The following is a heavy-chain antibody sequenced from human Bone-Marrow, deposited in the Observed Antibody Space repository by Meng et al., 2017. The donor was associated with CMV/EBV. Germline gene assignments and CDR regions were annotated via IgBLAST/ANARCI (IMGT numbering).Heavy chain of an antibody. D-gene: IGHD3-10*01. J-gene: IGHJ5*02. V-gene: IGHV1-18*01. CDR2: ISAYNGNT. Sequence: VQRVQSGAGGKKPGASVKVPCKASGYTFTSYGISWVRQAPGQGLEWMGWISAYNGNTNYAQKLQGRVTMTTDTSTSTAYMELRSLRSDDTAVYYCVWITMVRGVTGGVGFDPWGQGTLVTVSS. CDR1: GYTFTSYG. CDR3: VWITMVRGVTGGVGFDP.